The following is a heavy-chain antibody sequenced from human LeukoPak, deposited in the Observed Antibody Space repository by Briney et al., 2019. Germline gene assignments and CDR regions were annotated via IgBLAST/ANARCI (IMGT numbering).Heavy chain of an antibody. Sequence: ASVKVSCKASGYTFSAYGISWVRQAPGQGLEWMGYISVCSGNTNHAQKLQGRVTMTTDTSTSTAYMELRSLRSDDTAVYYCARDSHIAEVAYYFDYWGQGTLVSVSS. V-gene: IGHV1-18*01. CDR3: ARDSHIAEVAYYFDY. J-gene: IGHJ4*02. CDR2: ISVCSGNT. CDR1: GYTFSAYG. D-gene: IGHD2-21*01.